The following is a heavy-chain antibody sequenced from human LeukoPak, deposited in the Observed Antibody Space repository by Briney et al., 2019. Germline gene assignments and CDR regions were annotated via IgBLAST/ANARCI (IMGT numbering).Heavy chain of an antibody. V-gene: IGHV5-51*01. J-gene: IGHJ5*02. CDR2: IFPDDSDT. CDR3: ARHSDITVADP. D-gene: IGHD6-19*01. Sequence: PGESLKISCKGSGYSFTSYWIAWVRQMPGKGLEWMGIIFPDDSDTRYSPSFQGLVTISSDKSISTAYLQWNSLKASDTAMYYCARHSDITVADPWGQGTLVTVSS. CDR1: GYSFTSYW.